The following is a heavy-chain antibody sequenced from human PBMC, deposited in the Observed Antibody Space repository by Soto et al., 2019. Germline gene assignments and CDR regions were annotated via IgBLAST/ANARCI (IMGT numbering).Heavy chain of an antibody. V-gene: IGHV3-23*01. CDR1: GFTFSSFA. CDR3: ARDHSYACDY. J-gene: IGHJ4*02. Sequence: EVQLLESGGGLVQPGGSLRLSCAVSGFTFSSFAMSWVRQAAGQGLEWVSIISSSGGATYYADSVKGRFTISRDNSKNTLYLQMNSLRAEDTAVYYCARDHSYACDYWGQGTLVTVSS. D-gene: IGHD3-16*01. CDR2: ISSSGGAT.